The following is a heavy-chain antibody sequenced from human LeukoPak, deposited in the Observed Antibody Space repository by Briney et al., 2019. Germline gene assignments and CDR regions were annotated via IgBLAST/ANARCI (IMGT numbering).Heavy chain of an antibody. D-gene: IGHD5-18*01. CDR3: ARGGNLRGYSYGYDY. CDR2: INPNSGGT. V-gene: IGHV1-2*02. Sequence: ASVKVSCKASGYTFTGYYMHWVRQAPGQGLEWMGWINPNSGGTNYAQKFQGRVTMTRDTSISTAYMELSRLRSDDTAVYYCARGGNLRGYSYGYDYWGQGTLVTVSS. J-gene: IGHJ4*02. CDR1: GYTFTGYY.